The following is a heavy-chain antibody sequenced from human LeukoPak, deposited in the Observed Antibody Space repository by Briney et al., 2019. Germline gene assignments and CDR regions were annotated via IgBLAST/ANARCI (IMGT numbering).Heavy chain of an antibody. CDR3: ARAGYSYGPTAPFYFDY. V-gene: IGHV3-30*04. J-gene: IGHJ4*02. CDR2: ISYDGSNR. CDR1: GFTFSSYA. D-gene: IGHD5-18*01. Sequence: GGSLRLSCAAYGFTFSSYAMHWVRQSPGKGLEWVAVISYDGSNRYYADSVKGRFTISRDNSKNTLYLQMNSLRAEDTAVYYCARAGYSYGPTAPFYFDYWGQGTLVTVSS.